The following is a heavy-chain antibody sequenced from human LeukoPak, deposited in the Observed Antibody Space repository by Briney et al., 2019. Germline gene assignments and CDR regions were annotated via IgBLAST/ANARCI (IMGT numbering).Heavy chain of an antibody. D-gene: IGHD6-19*01. CDR3: ARSTGGWSYFDY. V-gene: IGHV4-59*01. J-gene: IGHJ4*02. CDR2: IYDSGTT. CDR1: GGSISSNY. Sequence: PSETLSLTCTVSGGSISSNYWSWIRQPPGKGLEWIGYIYDSGTTNYNPSIKSRATISEDTSKNQFSLKLSSVTAADAAVYYCARSTGGWSYFDYWGQGTLVTVSS.